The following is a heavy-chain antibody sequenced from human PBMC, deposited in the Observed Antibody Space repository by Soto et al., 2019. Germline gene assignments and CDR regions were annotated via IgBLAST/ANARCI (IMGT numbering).Heavy chain of an antibody. CDR2: IYWDDDK. D-gene: IGHD3-22*01. J-gene: IGHJ5*01. CDR3: ARTNERVYSYRQHPKTTFDF. V-gene: IGHV2-5*02. Sequence: QITLKESGPTLVKPTQTLTLTCTFSGFSLSTDGVGVGWIRQPPGKALEWLALIYWDDDKHYSPSLKSRLTMTKDTSKSQLVLTMTNMDPMDTATYYFARTNERVYSYRQHPKTTFDFWGQGTLVAVSS. CDR1: GFSLSTDGVG.